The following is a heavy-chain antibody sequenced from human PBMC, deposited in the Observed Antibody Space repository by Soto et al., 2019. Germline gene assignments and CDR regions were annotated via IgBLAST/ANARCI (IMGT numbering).Heavy chain of an antibody. J-gene: IGHJ5*02. CDR1: GGSISSSSYY. V-gene: IGHV4-39*01. CDR2: IYYSGST. D-gene: IGHD3-3*01. Sequence: PSETLSLTCTVSGGSISSSSYYWGWIRQPPGKGLEWIGSIYYSGSTYYNPSLKSRVTISVDTSKNQFSLKLSSVTAADTAVYYCARNPQFLEWLFPGAWFDPWGQGTLVTVSS. CDR3: ARNPQFLEWLFPGAWFDP.